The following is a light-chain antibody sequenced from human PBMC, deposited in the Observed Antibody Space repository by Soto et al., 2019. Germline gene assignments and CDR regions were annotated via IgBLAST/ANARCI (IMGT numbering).Light chain of an antibody. V-gene: IGLV2-14*01. CDR3: SSYTSSSTPYV. CDR2: DVS. J-gene: IGLJ1*01. CDR1: SSDVGGYGH. Sequence: QSVLTQPASVSESPGQSITISCTGTSSDVGGYGHVSWYQQHPGKAPKLMIYDVSNRPSGVSNRFSGSKSGNTASLTISGLQAEDEADYYCSSYTSSSTPYVFGTGTKLTVL.